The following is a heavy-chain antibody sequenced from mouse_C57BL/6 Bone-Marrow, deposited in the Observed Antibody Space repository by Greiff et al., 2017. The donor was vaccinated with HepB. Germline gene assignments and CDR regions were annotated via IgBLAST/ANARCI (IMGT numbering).Heavy chain of an antibody. V-gene: IGHV14-4*01. Sequence: EVKVVESGAELVRPGASVKLSCTASGFNIKDDYMHWVKQSPEQGLEWIGWIDPENGDTEYASKFQGKATITADTSSNTAYLQRSSLTSEDTAVYYCTTVYSNYGGAYWGQGTLVTVSA. CDR2: IDPENGDT. CDR1: GFNIKDDY. D-gene: IGHD2-5*01. J-gene: IGHJ3*01. CDR3: TTVYSNYGGAY.